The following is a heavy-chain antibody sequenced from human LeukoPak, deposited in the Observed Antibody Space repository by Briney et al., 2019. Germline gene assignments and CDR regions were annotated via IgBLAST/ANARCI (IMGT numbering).Heavy chain of an antibody. Sequence: SETLSLTCTVSGGSISSSSYYWGWIRQPQGKGLEWIGSIYYSGSTYYNPSLKSRVTISVDTSKNQFSLKLSSVTAADTAVYYCARDPGPPGVTAIKGPFDYWGQGTLVTVSS. CDR1: GGSISSSSYY. CDR3: ARDPGPPGVTAIKGPFDY. CDR2: IYYSGST. J-gene: IGHJ4*02. D-gene: IGHD2-21*02. V-gene: IGHV4-39*07.